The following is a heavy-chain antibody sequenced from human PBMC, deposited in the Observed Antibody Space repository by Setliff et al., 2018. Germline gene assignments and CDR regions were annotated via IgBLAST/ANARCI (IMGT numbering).Heavy chain of an antibody. CDR2: IIPIFGTA. D-gene: IGHD2-2*01. CDR1: GGTFSSYA. V-gene: IGHV1-69*06. CDR3: ARCGYQLLPSIIAAAFDNAFDI. J-gene: IGHJ3*02. Sequence: SVKVSCKASGGTFSSYAISWVRQAHGQGLEWMGRIIPIFGTANYAQKFQGRVTFTADTSTLTAYMELSSLRSEDTAVYYCARCGYQLLPSIIAAAFDNAFDIWGQGTMVTVSS.